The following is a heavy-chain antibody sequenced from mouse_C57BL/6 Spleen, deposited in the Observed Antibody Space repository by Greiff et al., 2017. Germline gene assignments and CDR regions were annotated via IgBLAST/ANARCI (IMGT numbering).Heavy chain of an antibody. CDR1: GYTFTSYW. CDR3: ARVCYGSSYLFAY. D-gene: IGHD1-1*01. CDR2: IDPSDSET. V-gene: IGHV1-52*01. Sequence: QVQLKQPGAELVRPGSSVKLSCKASGYTFTSYWMHWVKQRPIQGLEWIGNIDPSDSETHYNQKFKDKATLTVDKSSSTAYMQLSSLTSEDSAVYYCARVCYGSSYLFAYWGQGTLVTVSA. J-gene: IGHJ3*01.